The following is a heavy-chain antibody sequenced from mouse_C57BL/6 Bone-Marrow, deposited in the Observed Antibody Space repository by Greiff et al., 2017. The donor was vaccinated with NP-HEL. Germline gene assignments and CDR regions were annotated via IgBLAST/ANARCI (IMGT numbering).Heavy chain of an antibody. Sequence: QVQLQQSGAELARPGASVKLSCKASGYTFTSYGISWVKQRTGQGLEWIGEIYLRSGNTSYIEKFKGKATLTADKSSSTAYMELRSLTSEDSAVYFCADWYDYDVGVWFAYWGQGTLVTVSA. J-gene: IGHJ3*01. CDR1: GYTFTSYG. CDR3: ADWYDYDVGVWFAY. D-gene: IGHD2-4*01. CDR2: IYLRSGNT. V-gene: IGHV1-81*01.